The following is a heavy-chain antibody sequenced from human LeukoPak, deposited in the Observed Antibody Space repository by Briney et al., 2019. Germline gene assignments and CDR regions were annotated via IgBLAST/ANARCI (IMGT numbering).Heavy chain of an antibody. J-gene: IGHJ6*03. D-gene: IGHD2-15*01. CDR3: ARGHCSGGSCYSLHYYYYYMDV. V-gene: IGHV3-30*02. CDR1: GFTFSSYG. CDR2: IRYDGSNK. Sequence: GGSLRLSCAASGFTFSSYGMHWVRQAPGKGLEWVAFIRYDGSNKYYAGSVKGRFTISRDNSKNTLYLQMNSLRAEDTAVYYCARGHCSGGSCYSLHYYYYYMDVWGKGTTVTISS.